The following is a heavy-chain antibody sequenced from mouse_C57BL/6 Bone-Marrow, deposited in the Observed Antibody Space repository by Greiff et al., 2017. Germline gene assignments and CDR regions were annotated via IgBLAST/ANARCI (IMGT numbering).Heavy chain of an antibody. J-gene: IGHJ1*03. CDR2: ISGGGGNT. CDR1: GFTFSSYT. V-gene: IGHV5-9*01. CDR3: ARRGVTTVVATNFDV. D-gene: IGHD1-1*01. Sequence: EVKLMESGGGLVKPGGSLKLSCAASGFTFSSYTMSWVRQTPEKRLEWVATISGGGGNTYYPDSVKGRFTISRDNAKNTLYLQMSSLRSEDTALYYCARRGVTTVVATNFDVWGTGTTVTVSS.